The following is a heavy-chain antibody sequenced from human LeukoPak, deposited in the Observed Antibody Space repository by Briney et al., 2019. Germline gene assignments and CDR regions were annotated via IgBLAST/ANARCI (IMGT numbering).Heavy chain of an antibody. CDR1: GGSFSGYY. Sequence: SETLSLTCAVYGGSFSGYYWSWIRQPPGKGLEWIGEINRSGSTNYNPSLKSRVTISVDTSKNQFSLKLSSVTAADTAVYYCARSSSWYRWFDPWGQGTLVTVSS. CDR2: INRSGST. D-gene: IGHD6-13*01. CDR3: ARSSSWYRWFDP. V-gene: IGHV4-34*01. J-gene: IGHJ5*02.